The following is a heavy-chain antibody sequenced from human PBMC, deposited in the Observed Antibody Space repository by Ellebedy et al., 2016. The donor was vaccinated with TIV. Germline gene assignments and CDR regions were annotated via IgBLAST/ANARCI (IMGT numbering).Heavy chain of an antibody. CDR1: GFAFSSYA. CDR3: AKDPRYGDYPEPYGDLDY. D-gene: IGHD4-17*01. V-gene: IGHV3-23*01. CDR2: ISGSGGTT. J-gene: IGHJ4*02. Sequence: PGGSLRLSCAGSGFAFSSYAMSWVRQAPGKGLEWVSGISGSGGTTYYADSVKGRFTISRDNSKTPLYLQMNSLRAEYTAVYYCAKDPRYGDYPEPYGDLDYWGQGTLVTVSS.